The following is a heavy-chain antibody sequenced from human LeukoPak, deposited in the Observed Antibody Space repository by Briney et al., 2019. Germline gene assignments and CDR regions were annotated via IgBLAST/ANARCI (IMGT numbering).Heavy chain of an antibody. D-gene: IGHD6-13*01. CDR1: GYSFTSYW. V-gene: IGHV5-51*01. Sequence: KGGESLTISCKGSGYSFTSYWIGWVRQMPGKGLEWMGIIFPGDSDTRYSPSFQGQVTISADKSISTAYLQWSSLKASDTAMYYCARRVYSSSWYWFDPWGQGTLVTVSS. CDR3: ARRVYSSSWYWFDP. J-gene: IGHJ5*02. CDR2: IFPGDSDT.